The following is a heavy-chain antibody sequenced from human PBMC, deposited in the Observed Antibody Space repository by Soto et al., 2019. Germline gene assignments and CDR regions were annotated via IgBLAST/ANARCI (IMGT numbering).Heavy chain of an antibody. CDR1: GFTFSTYG. CDR2: MSYDGSNK. J-gene: IGHJ5*02. Sequence: QVQLVESGGGVVQPGRSLRLSCAASGFTFSTYGMHWVRQAPGKGLEWVALMSYDGSNKYYADSVKGRFTISRDNSKNTVYLQMNSLRAEATAVYYCAKHDGVSGGTFDHWGQGTLVTVSS. V-gene: IGHV3-30*18. D-gene: IGHD3-16*01. CDR3: AKHDGVSGGTFDH.